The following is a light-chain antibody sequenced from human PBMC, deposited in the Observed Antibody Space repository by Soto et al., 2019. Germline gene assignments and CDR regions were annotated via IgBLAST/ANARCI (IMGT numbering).Light chain of an antibody. V-gene: IGKV3-11*01. CDR3: QQRSNWPLIT. J-gene: IGKJ5*01. CDR2: DAS. Sequence: EIVYTHAPATLSKKPGERATLSCRASQSVSSYLAWYQQKPGQAPRLLIYDASNRATGIPARFSGSGSGTDFTLTISSLVPEDFAVYYCQQRSNWPLITFGQGTRLEIK. CDR1: QSVSSY.